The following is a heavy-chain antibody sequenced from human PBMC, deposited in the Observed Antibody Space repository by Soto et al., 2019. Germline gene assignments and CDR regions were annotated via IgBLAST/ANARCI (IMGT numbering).Heavy chain of an antibody. Sequence: EVQLVESGGGLVQPGGSLRLSCVASGFTFSNYWMHWVRQTPGKGLVWVSRINSAGSTTSYADSVRGLFTLSRDNAKNTVNLQMTSLRVEDTGVYFCARAATGGSPGAGFLDIWGQGTVVTVS. CDR2: INSAGSTT. V-gene: IGHV3-74*01. J-gene: IGHJ3*02. CDR3: ARAATGGSPGAGFLDI. CDR1: GFTFSNYW. D-gene: IGHD2-8*02.